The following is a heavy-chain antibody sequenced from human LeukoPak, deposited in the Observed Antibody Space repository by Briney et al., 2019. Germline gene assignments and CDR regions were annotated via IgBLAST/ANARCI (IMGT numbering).Heavy chain of an antibody. J-gene: IGHJ4*02. V-gene: IGHV1-2*02. D-gene: IGHD6-19*01. CDR2: INPNSGGT. CDR1: GYTFTGYY. CDR3: ARVVRAVDNFDY. Sequence: ASVKVSCKASGYTFTGYYMHWVRQAPGQGLVWMGWINPNSGGTNYAQKFQGRVTMTRDTSISTAYMELSRLRSDDTAVYYCARVVRAVDNFDYWGQGTLVTVSS.